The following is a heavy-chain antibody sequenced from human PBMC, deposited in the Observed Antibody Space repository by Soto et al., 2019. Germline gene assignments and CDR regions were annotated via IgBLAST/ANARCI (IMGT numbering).Heavy chain of an antibody. CDR3: AKRDDWNYGNFDY. CDR1: GFTLSNYG. V-gene: IGHV3-30*18. J-gene: IGHJ4*02. D-gene: IGHD1-7*01. Sequence: GGSLRLSCAASGFTLSNYGVHWVRQAPGKGLEWVAVISYDGSNKYYGDSVKGRFTISRDNSKNTLYLQMNSLRAEDTAVYYCAKRDDWNYGNFDYWGQGTLVTVSS. CDR2: ISYDGSNK.